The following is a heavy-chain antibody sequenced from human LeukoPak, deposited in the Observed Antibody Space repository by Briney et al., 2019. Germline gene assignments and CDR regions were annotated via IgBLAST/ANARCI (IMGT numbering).Heavy chain of an antibody. D-gene: IGHD3-22*01. J-gene: IGHJ4*02. CDR2: ITSSGGST. Sequence: GGSLRLSCSASGFTFSRYGMHWVRQAPGKGLEYVSAITSSGGSTYYADSVKGRFTISRDNSKNTLYLQMSSLGDEDTAVYYCMKGGSSGYFSPSIFDYWGQGALVTVSS. V-gene: IGHV3-64D*06. CDR3: MKGGSSGYFSPSIFDY. CDR1: GFTFSRYG.